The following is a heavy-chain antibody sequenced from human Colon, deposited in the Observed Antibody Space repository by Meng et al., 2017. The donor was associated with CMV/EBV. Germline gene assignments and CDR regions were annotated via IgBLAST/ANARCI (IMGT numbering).Heavy chain of an antibody. Sequence: SCTASGFNVSINYMTWVRQAPGKGLEWVSGIYSGATTYYADSVKGRFTISKDNFKNTLSLQMNSLRAEDTALYYRAVALGHQYYSDYWGQGTLVTVSS. CDR1: GFNVSINY. D-gene: IGHD3-16*01. V-gene: IGHV3-53*01. J-gene: IGHJ4*02. CDR3: AVALGHQYYSDY. CDR2: IYSGATT.